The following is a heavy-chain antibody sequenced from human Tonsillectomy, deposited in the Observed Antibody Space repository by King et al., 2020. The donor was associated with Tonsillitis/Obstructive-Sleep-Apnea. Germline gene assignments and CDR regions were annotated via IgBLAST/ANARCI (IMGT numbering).Heavy chain of an antibody. D-gene: IGHD6-19*01. Sequence: VQLVESGGGLGQGGGSLRLSCAASGFTFKNYWMSWVRQAPGKGLEWVANIKQDGREKYFVDSVKGRFTISNYNAKNSLYLEKKRLRPEDTALYYCARDGGIGLADYYFDYWGQGTLVTVSS. CDR2: IKQDGREK. J-gene: IGHJ4*02. V-gene: IGHV3-7*03. CDR1: GFTFKNYW. CDR3: ARDGGIGLADYYFDY.